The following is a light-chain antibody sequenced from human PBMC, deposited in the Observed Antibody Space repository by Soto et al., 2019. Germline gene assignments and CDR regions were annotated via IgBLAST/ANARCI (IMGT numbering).Light chain of an antibody. Sequence: IVLTQSPGTLSVSPGETVTLSCRASQSVTSSNLAWYQQKPGQAPRLLIYGASYRATGIADKFSGSGSGADFSLTISRLEPEDVALYYCQHYGSSHYMFGQGTKLEIK. J-gene: IGKJ2*01. CDR3: QHYGSSHYM. CDR2: GAS. CDR1: QSVTSSN. V-gene: IGKV3-20*01.